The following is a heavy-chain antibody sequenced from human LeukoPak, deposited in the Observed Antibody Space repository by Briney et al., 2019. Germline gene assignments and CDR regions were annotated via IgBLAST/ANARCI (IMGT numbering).Heavy chain of an antibody. D-gene: IGHD2-15*01. J-gene: IGHJ6*03. CDR2: ISAYNGNT. CDR3: ARTRSGGPYYYYYMDV. V-gene: IGHV1-18*01. Sequence: GGPVKVSCKGSCYTFTNYGISRVRPAPGQGVEGVGRISAYNGNTNYAQKLQGRVTMTTDTSTSTAYMELRSLRSDDTAVYYCARTRSGGPYYYYYMDVWGKGTTVTVSS. CDR1: CYTFTNYG.